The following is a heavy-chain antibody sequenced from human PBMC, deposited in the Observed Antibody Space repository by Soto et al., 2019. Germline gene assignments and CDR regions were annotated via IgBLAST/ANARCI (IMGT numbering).Heavy chain of an antibody. CDR2: INPGGGRT. CDR1: GYIFRSHC. CDR3: ASDVSGPAAPYVMDV. D-gene: IGHD2-2*01. Sequence: GSSAKVPCKASGYIFRSHCMYWVRQAPGQGLQWMGIINPGGGRTAYAQKSNGRVTLTRDMSTSTVYMELTSLTYDDTAVYYCASDVSGPAAPYVMDVWG. J-gene: IGHJ6*03. V-gene: IGHV1-46*01.